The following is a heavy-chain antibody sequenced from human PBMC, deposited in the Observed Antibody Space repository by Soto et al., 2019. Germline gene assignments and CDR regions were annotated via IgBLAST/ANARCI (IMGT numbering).Heavy chain of an antibody. CDR2: IIPIFGTA. D-gene: IGHD2-2*01. J-gene: IGHJ6*02. V-gene: IGHV1-69*12. Sequence: QVQLVQSGAEVKKPGSSVKVSCKASGGTFSSYAISWVRQAPGQGLEWMGGIIPIFGTANYAQKFQGRVTITADESTSTAYMELSSLRSEDTAVYYCARAKSYCISTSCTTSYGMDVWGQGTTVTVSS. CDR1: GGTFSSYA. CDR3: ARAKSYCISTSCTTSYGMDV.